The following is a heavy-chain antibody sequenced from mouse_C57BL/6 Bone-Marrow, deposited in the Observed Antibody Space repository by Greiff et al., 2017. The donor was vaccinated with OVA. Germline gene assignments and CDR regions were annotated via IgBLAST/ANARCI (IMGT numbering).Heavy chain of an antibody. CDR2: ISSGSSTI. Sequence: EVKLMESGGGLVKPGGSLKLSCAASGFTFSDYGMHWVRQAPEKGLEWVAYISSGSSTIYYADTVKGRFTISRDNAKNTLFLQMTSLRSEDTAMYYCARGRLPPLWYFDVWGTGTTVTVSS. CDR3: ARGRLPPLWYFDV. D-gene: IGHD2-2*01. J-gene: IGHJ1*03. V-gene: IGHV5-17*01. CDR1: GFTFSDYG.